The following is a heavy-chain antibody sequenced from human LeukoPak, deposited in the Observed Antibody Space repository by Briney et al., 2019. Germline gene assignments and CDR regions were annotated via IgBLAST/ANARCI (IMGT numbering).Heavy chain of an antibody. CDR2: ISSSSSII. V-gene: IGHV3-48*04. Sequence: GGSLRPSCAASGFTFSTYSMNWVRQAPGKGLEWVSYISSSSSIINYAESVRGRFTISRDNAKNLLYLQMNSLGAEDTAVYYCGRDYEERTTDYWGQGTLVTVSS. D-gene: IGHD3-16*01. CDR1: GFTFSTYS. CDR3: GRDYEERTTDY. J-gene: IGHJ4*02.